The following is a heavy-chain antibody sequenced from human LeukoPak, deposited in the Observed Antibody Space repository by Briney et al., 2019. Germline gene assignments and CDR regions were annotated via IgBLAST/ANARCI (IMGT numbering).Heavy chain of an antibody. Sequence: GGSLRLSCAASGFTFSNAWMTWVRQVPGKGLEWVGRIKRKTDGGTTEYAAPVKGRFTISRDDSKTTLYLQMNSLRAEDTAVYYCAAVRWGVSPNDYWGQGTLVSVSS. CDR1: GFTFSNAW. J-gene: IGHJ4*02. D-gene: IGHD3-16*01. V-gene: IGHV3-15*01. CDR2: IKRKTDGGTT. CDR3: AAVRWGVSPNDY.